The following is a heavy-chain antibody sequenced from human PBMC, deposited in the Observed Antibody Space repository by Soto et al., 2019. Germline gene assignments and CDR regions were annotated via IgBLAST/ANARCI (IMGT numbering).Heavy chain of an antibody. J-gene: IGHJ6*02. CDR3: ASIFELGRTYYYGMDV. CDR1: GFTLSSYS. V-gene: IGHV3-48*02. CDR2: ISSSSSTI. D-gene: IGHD1-26*01. Sequence: EVQLVESGGGLVQPGGSLRLSCAASGFTLSSYSMNWVRQAPGKGLEWVSYISSSSSTIYYADSVKGRFTISRDNAKNSLYLQMNSLRDEDTAVYYCASIFELGRTYYYGMDVWGQGTTVTVSS.